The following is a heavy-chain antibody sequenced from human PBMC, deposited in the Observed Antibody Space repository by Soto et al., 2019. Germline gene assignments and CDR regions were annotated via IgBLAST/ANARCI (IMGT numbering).Heavy chain of an antibody. CDR2: ISYDGNNK. CDR3: AKTRPDFYGSGPYYYGMDV. Sequence: PGGSLRLSCAAHGFTFTSHGLDWVCRAPGKGLEWVAVISYDGNNKYYADSVKGRFTISRDNSKNTLYLQMNSLRAEDTAVYYCAKTRPDFYGSGPYYYGMDVWGQGT. CDR1: GFTFTSHG. V-gene: IGHV3-30*18. J-gene: IGHJ6*02. D-gene: IGHD3-10*01.